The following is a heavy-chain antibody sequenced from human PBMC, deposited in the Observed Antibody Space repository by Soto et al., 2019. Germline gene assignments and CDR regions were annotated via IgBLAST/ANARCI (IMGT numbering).Heavy chain of an antibody. J-gene: IGHJ5*02. V-gene: IGHV4-34*01. CDR1: GGSFSGYY. CDR3: ASSLYIQYWNWFDP. Sequence: PSETLSLTXAVYGGSFSGYYWSWIRQPPGKGLEWIGEINHSGSTNYNPSLKSRVTISVDTSKNQFSLKLSSVTAADTAVYYCASSLYIQYWNWFDPWGQGTLVTVSS. CDR2: INHSGST. D-gene: IGHD4-4*01.